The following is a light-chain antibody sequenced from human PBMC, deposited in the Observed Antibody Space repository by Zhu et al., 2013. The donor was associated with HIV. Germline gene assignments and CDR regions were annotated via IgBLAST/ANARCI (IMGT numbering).Light chain of an antibody. CDR2: DAS. CDR1: QSVSSY. V-gene: IGKV3-11*01. Sequence: EIVLTQSPATLSLSPGERATLSCRASQSVSSYLAWYQQKPGQAPRLLIYDASNRATGIPARFSGSGSGTDFTLTISSLQSEDFATYYCQQSYSSSRTFGQGTKVEIK. J-gene: IGKJ1*01. CDR3: QQSYSSSRT.